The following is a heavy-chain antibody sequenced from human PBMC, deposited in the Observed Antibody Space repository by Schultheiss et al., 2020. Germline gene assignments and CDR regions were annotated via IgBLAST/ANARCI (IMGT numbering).Heavy chain of an antibody. V-gene: IGHV3-11*01. D-gene: IGHD3-10*01. J-gene: IGHJ6*02. CDR1: GGSFSDYY. CDR3: ARVATMVQGVGVLSGMDV. Sequence: LSLTCAVYGGSFSDYYMSWIRQAPGKGLEWVSYISSSGSTRYYADTVKGQFTITRGNAKNSLYLQMNSLRAEDTAVYYCARVATMVQGVGVLSGMDVWGQGATVTVSS. CDR2: ISSSGSTR.